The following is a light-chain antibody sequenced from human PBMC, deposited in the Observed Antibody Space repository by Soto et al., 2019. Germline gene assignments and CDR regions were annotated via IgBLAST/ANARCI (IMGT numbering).Light chain of an antibody. CDR3: QQRSNWPPLT. Sequence: DIVLTQSPGTLSLSPGERATLSCRASQIISSTYLGWYQQKPGQAPRLLIYGASSRATGIPDRFSGSGSGTDFTLTISSVEPEDFAVYYCQQRSNWPPLTFGGGTKVEIK. V-gene: IGKV3D-20*02. CDR2: GAS. CDR1: QIISSTY. J-gene: IGKJ4*01.